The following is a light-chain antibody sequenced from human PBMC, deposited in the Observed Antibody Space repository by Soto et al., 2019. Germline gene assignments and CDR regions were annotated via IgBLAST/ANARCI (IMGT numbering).Light chain of an antibody. CDR1: QSISTY. J-gene: IGKJ2*01. Sequence: DIQMTQSPSSLSASIGDRVTITCRASQSISTYLNWYQQIPGKAPKLLIYSAFSLQSGVPSRFSGSGSGTDFTLTISSVQPEDFATYYCQQSFSTPLYSFGQGTKLEI. CDR2: SAF. CDR3: QQSFSTPLYS. V-gene: IGKV1-39*01.